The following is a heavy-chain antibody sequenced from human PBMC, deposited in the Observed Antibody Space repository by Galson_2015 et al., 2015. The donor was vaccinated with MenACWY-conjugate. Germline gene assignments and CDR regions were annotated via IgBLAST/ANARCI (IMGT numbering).Heavy chain of an antibody. CDR3: ARENLYNYAYAIDN. V-gene: IGHV3-7*03. Sequence: SLRLSCAASGFTFSFYWMTWVRHAPGRGLEWVANIKKDASEIHYVDSVKGRFTISRDNAKNSVFLQMNSLRAEDTAVYYCARENLYNYAYAIDNWGQGTLVTVSS. CDR1: GFTFSFYW. J-gene: IGHJ4*02. CDR2: IKKDASEI. D-gene: IGHD5-18*01.